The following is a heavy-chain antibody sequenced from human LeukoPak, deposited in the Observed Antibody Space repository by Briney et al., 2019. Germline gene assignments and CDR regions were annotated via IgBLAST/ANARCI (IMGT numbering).Heavy chain of an antibody. V-gene: IGHV3-48*04. CDR2: ITSSGSTV. CDR1: GFTFSSYS. CDR3: AREAYSSKWYADY. J-gene: IGHJ4*02. D-gene: IGHD2-2*01. Sequence: GGSLRLSCAASGFTFSSYSMNWVRQAPGKGLEWISHITSSGSTVYYADSVKGRFTIARDNAKNVLYLQMNSLRAEDTAIYYCAREAYSSKWYADYWGQGTLVTVSS.